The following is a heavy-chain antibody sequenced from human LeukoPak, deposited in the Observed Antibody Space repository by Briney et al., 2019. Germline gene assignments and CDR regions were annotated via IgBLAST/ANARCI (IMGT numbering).Heavy chain of an antibody. Sequence: GXXLXLSWAASGFTFSDYXMSWIRQAXGXXVEWVSYISSSGSTIYYADSVKGRFTISRDNDKNSMYMQMNSLRAEDTAVYYCAREVLLLWFGESNAFDIWGQGTMVTVSS. V-gene: IGHV3-11*01. CDR2: ISSSGSTI. D-gene: IGHD3-10*01. CDR3: AREVLLLWFGESNAFDI. CDR1: GFTFSDYX. J-gene: IGHJ3*02.